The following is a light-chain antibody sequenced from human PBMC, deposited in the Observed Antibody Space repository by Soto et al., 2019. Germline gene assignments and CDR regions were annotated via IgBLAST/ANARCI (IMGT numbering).Light chain of an antibody. CDR2: EVS. J-gene: IGLJ1*01. Sequence: QSVLTQPASVSGSPGQSITISCTGTSGDVGGYNYVSWYQHHPGKAPKLMISEVSNRPSGVSNRFSGSKSSNTASLTISGLQAEDEADYYCISHTSDSNPYVFGTGTKVTVL. V-gene: IGLV2-14*01. CDR1: SGDVGGYNY. CDR3: ISHTSDSNPYV.